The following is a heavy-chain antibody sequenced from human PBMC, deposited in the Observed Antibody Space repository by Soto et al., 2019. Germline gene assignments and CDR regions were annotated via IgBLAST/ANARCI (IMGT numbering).Heavy chain of an antibody. CDR3: ARVAPRGYYYYYMDV. V-gene: IGHV3-66*01. CDR1: GFTVSSNY. D-gene: IGHD2-15*01. J-gene: IGHJ6*03. CDR2: IYSGGST. Sequence: GGSLRLSCAASGFTVSSNYMSWVRQAPGKGLEWVSVIYSGGSTYYADSVKGRFTISRDNSKNTLYLQMNSLRAEDTAVYYCARVAPRGYYYYYMDVWGKGTTVTVSS.